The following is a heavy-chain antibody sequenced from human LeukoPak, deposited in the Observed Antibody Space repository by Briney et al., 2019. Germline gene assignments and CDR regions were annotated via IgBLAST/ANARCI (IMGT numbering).Heavy chain of an antibody. CDR2: MSYDGSNK. CDR1: GFTFSSYA. CDR3: ARAFGGRGYNWNYGDY. J-gene: IGHJ4*02. D-gene: IGHD1-7*01. Sequence: GGSLRLSCAASGFTFSSYAMHWVRQAPGKGLEWVAVMSYDGSNKYYADSVKGRFTISRDNSKNTLYLQMNSLRAEDTAVYYCARAFGGRGYNWNYGDYWGQGTLVTVSS. V-gene: IGHV3-30-3*01.